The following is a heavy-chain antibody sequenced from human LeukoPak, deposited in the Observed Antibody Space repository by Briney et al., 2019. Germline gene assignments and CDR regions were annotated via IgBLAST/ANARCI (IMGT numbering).Heavy chain of an antibody. D-gene: IGHD3-10*01. CDR1: GFTFSGCE. CDR2: ISRSGNTI. Sequence: GGSLRLSCAISGFTFSGCELTWVRQAPGKGLEWISYISRSGNTIYYADSVKGRFTTSRDNAKNSPYLQMNSLRVEDTAVYYCARVATMVRVPLDALDIWGQGTMVSVPS. V-gene: IGHV3-48*03. CDR3: ARVATMVRVPLDALDI. J-gene: IGHJ3*02.